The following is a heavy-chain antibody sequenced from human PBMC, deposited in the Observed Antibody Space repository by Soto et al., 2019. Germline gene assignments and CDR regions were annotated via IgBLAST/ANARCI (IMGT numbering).Heavy chain of an antibody. D-gene: IGHD6-6*01. CDR1: GFTFISYS. CDR2: ISSSSSTI. CDR3: ATKTYSSSAGDY. Sequence: HPGGSLRLSCAASGFTFISYSMNWVRQAPGKGLEWVSYISSSSSTIYYADSVKGRFTISRDNAKNSLYLQMNSLRDEDTAVYYCATKTYSSSAGDYWGQGTLVTVSS. J-gene: IGHJ4*02. V-gene: IGHV3-48*02.